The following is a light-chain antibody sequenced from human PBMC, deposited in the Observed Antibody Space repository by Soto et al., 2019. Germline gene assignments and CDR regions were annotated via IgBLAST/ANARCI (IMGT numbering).Light chain of an antibody. J-gene: IGLJ3*02. CDR3: QSYDRSLSGFWV. CDR1: SSDVGAYNY. CDR2: DVS. Sequence: QSALTQPPSASGSPGQSVAISCTGTSSDVGAYNYICWYQQHPGKAPKLIIYDVSQRPSGVPDRFSGSKSGNTASLTVSGLQAEDEADYYCQSYDRSLSGFWVFGGGTKVTVL. V-gene: IGLV2-8*01.